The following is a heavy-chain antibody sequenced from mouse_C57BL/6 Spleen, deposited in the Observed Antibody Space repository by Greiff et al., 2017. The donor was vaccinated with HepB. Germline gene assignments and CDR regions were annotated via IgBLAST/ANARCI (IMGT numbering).Heavy chain of an antibody. CDR1: GFTFSDYG. CDR2: ISSGSSTI. CDR3: ARGYNGYYGDY. V-gene: IGHV5-17*01. Sequence: EVMLVESGGGLVKPGGSLKLSCAASGFTFSDYGMHWVRQAPEKGLEWVAYISSGSSTIYYADTVKGRFTITRDNAKNTLFLQLTSLRSEDTALYYSARGYNGYYGDYWGTGTTLTVSS. J-gene: IGHJ2*01. D-gene: IGHD2-3*01.